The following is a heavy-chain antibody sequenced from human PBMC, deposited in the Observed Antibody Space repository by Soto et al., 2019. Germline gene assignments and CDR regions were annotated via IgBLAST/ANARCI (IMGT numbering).Heavy chain of an antibody. Sequence: SGPTLVNPTQTLTLTCSFSGFSLSTNGMCVGWIRQPPGKALEWLALIDWDDDKYYNTPLKTRLSISKDTSKNQVVLTVTNMDTLDTATYYCARFVWGIYRIGYYFDSWGQGTLVTVSS. J-gene: IGHJ4*02. V-gene: IGHV2-70*13. CDR2: IDWDDDK. CDR1: GFSLSTNGMC. CDR3: ARFVWGIYRIGYYFDS. D-gene: IGHD3-16*02.